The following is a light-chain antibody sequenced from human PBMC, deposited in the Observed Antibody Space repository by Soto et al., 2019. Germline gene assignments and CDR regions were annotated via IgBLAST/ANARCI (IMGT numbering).Light chain of an antibody. J-gene: IGKJ1*01. Sequence: DIQMTQSPSTLSASIGDGVTIACRESQSIGGSLAWYQQKPGKAPKVLIYKTSSLETGVPSRFSGSGASTDFTLTINGLQPEDFATYYCQQSFSFPRTFGQGTKVDIK. V-gene: IGKV1-5*03. CDR1: QSIGGS. CDR3: QQSFSFPRT. CDR2: KTS.